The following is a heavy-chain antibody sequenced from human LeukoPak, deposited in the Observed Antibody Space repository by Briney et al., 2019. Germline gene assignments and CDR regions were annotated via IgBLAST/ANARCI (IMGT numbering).Heavy chain of an antibody. CDR1: GFTFSSYS. CDR2: ISSSSSTI. Sequence: GGSLRLSCAASGFTFSSYSMNWVRQAPGKGLEWVSYISSSSSTIYYADSMKGRFTISRDNAKNSLYLQMNSLRAEDTAVYYCARDQDYYDSSASYWGQGTLVTVSS. D-gene: IGHD3-22*01. CDR3: ARDQDYYDSSASY. V-gene: IGHV3-48*01. J-gene: IGHJ4*02.